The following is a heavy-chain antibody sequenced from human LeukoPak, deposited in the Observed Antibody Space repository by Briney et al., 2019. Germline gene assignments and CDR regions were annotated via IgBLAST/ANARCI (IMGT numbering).Heavy chain of an antibody. Sequence: GGSLRLSCAASGFTFSSYGMHWVRQAPGKGLEWVAVIWYDGSNNYYADSVKGRFTISRDNSKNTLYLQMNSLRAEDTAVYYCARDKAPYYYGSGSYGFDYWGQGTLVTVSS. CDR2: IWYDGSNN. J-gene: IGHJ4*02. V-gene: IGHV3-33*01. CDR1: GFTFSSYG. CDR3: ARDKAPYYYGSGSYGFDY. D-gene: IGHD3-10*01.